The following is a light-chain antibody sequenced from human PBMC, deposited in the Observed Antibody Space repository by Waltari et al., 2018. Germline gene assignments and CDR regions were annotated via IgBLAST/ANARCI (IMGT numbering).Light chain of an antibody. CDR3: QQRTDGLN. V-gene: IGKV3-11*01. Sequence: EVVFTQSPATLSLSPGEGAPLSCRASQSINRNLAWYQQKPGQAPRLLMYDASSRATGIPDRFSGSGSGTDFNLTITRLEPEDFAVYYCQQRTDGLNFGQGTRLEIK. J-gene: IGKJ5*01. CDR2: DAS. CDR1: QSINRN.